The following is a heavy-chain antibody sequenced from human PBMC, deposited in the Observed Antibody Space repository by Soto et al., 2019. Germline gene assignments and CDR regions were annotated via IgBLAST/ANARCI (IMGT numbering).Heavy chain of an antibody. V-gene: IGHV4-59*08. CDR2: VYYTGDT. D-gene: IGHD4-17*01. CDR1: SGPDRSHN. J-gene: IGHJ6*02. CDR3: VRQGIDYLHGLVDV. Sequence: QVQLQQSGPRLVKPSETLSLTCTVSSGPDRSHNWGWIRQPPGRGLEWIGYVYYTGDTAYNPSLRGRITISADTSTNDISLTLNSATAADTAVYYCVRQGIDYLHGLVDVWGQGTTGSVSS.